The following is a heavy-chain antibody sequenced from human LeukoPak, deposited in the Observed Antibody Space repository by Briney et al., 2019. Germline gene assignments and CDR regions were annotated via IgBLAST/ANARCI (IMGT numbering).Heavy chain of an antibody. V-gene: IGHV1-2*02. D-gene: IGHD3-3*01. J-gene: IGHJ4*02. CDR2: INPNSGGT. CDR3: ARQGAYYDFWSGYYAY. CDR1: GYTFTGYY. Sequence: GASVKVSCKASGYTFTGYYMHWVRQAPGQGLEWMGWINPNSGGTNYAQKFQGRVTMTRDTSISTAYMELSRLRSDDTAVYYCARQGAYYDFWSGYYAYWGQGTLVTVSS.